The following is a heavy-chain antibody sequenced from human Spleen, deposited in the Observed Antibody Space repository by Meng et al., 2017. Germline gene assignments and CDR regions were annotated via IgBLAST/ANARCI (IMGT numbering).Heavy chain of an antibody. J-gene: IGHJ5*02. CDR1: GYTFTSYV. CDR2: ISAYNGNT. D-gene: IGHD6-13*01. Sequence: ASVKVSCKASGYTFTSYVMNWVRQAPGQGLEWMGWISAYNGNTNYAQKLQGRVTMTTDTSTSTAYMELRSLRSDDTAVYYCARSRGSSWYAWGWFDPWGQGTLVTVSS. CDR3: ARSRGSSWYAWGWFDP. V-gene: IGHV1-18*01.